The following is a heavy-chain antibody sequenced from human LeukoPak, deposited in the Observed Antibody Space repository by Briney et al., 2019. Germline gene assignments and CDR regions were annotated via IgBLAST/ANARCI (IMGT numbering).Heavy chain of an antibody. CDR2: MNPNSGNT. J-gene: IGHJ5*02. CDR1: GYTFRGHN. D-gene: IGHD4-23*01. V-gene: IGHV1-8*02. Sequence: ASVKVSCKASGYTFRGHNIHWMRQATGQGLEWMGWMNPNSGNTGYAQKFQGRVTMTRNTSISTAYMELSSLRSEDTAVYYCARGPNKSDGGNSGSAWFDPWGQGTLVTVSS. CDR3: ARGPNKSDGGNSGSAWFDP.